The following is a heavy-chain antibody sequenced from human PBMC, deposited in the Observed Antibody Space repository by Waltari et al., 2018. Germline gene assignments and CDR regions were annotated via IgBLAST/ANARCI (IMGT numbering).Heavy chain of an antibody. CDR3: AAYFDY. CDR1: GFTFSNYE. J-gene: IGHJ4*02. Sequence: EVQLVESGGGLVQPGGSLRLYCAASGFTFSNYEMNWVRQAPGKGLEWISYMSSSGSTIYYADSVKGRFTISRDNAKNSLFLQMNSLRADDTAVYYCAAYFDYWGQGTLVTVSS. CDR2: MSSSGSTI. V-gene: IGHV3-48*03.